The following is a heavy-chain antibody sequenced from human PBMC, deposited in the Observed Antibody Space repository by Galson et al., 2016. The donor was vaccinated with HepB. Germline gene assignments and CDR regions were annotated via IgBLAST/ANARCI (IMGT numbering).Heavy chain of an antibody. CDR3: ARTVLPASIGGPFDF. D-gene: IGHD3-10*01. CDR2: VYRRGSS. J-gene: IGHJ3*01. Sequence: EWIGRVYRRGSSYFTPSIRCRRTFSVDTDKNHFSLSLASVTASDTAIYYCARTVLPASIGGPFDFWGPGTLITVSS. V-gene: IGHV4-38-2*01.